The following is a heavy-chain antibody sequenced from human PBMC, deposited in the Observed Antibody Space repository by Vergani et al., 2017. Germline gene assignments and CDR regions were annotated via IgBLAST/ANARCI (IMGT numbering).Heavy chain of an antibody. V-gene: IGHV3-23*01. J-gene: IGHJ4*02. CDR1: GFTFSSYA. CDR3: AKELNYYDSSGRWFDY. Sequence: EVQLLESGGGLVQPGGSLRLSCAASGFTFSSYAMSWVRQAPGKGLEWVSAISGSGGSTYYADSVKGRLTISRDNSKNTLYLQMNSLRAEDTAVYYCAKELNYYDSSGRWFDYWGQGTLVTVSS. D-gene: IGHD3-22*01. CDR2: ISGSGGST.